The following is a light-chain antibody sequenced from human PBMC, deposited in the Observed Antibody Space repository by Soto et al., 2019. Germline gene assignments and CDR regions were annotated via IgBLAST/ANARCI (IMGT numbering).Light chain of an antibody. V-gene: IGKV3-15*01. J-gene: IGKJ4*01. CDR1: QSVSNN. CDR2: AAS. Sequence: EIVLTQSPGTLSLSPGERATLSCRASQSVSNNYLAWYQQKPGQTPRLLIYAASIRATGVPARFSGSGSGTDFTLTINSLQSEDFAVYYCQHYVNWPLTFGGGTKVDI. CDR3: QHYVNWPLT.